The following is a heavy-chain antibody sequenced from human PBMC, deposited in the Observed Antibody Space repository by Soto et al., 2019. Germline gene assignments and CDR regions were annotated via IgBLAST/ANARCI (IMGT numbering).Heavy chain of an antibody. CDR2: IIPIFGTA. J-gene: IGHJ3*02. D-gene: IGHD2-21*01. Sequence: ASVKVSCKASGGTFSSYAISWVRQAPGQGLEWMGGIIPIFGTANYAQKFQGRVTITADESTSTAYMELSSLRSEDTAVYYCASSIGSPNAFDIWGQGTMVTVSS. V-gene: IGHV1-69*13. CDR3: ASSIGSPNAFDI. CDR1: GGTFSSYA.